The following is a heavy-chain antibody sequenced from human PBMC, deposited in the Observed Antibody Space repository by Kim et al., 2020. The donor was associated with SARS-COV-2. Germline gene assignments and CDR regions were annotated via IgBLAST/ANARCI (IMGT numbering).Heavy chain of an antibody. CDR1: GGSFSGYY. CDR3: ARTAARTYYYFDY. CDR2: INHSGST. V-gene: IGHV4-34*01. D-gene: IGHD2-2*01. Sequence: LETLSLTCAVYGGSFSGYYWSWIRQPPGKGLEWIGEINHSGSTNYNPSLKSRVTISVDTSKNQFSLKLSSVTAADTAVYYCARTAARTYYYFDYWGQGTLVTVSS. J-gene: IGHJ4*02.